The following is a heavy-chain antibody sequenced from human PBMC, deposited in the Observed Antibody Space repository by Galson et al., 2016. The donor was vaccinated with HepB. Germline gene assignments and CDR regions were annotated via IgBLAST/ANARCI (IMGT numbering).Heavy chain of an antibody. CDR1: GFTSSTYW. V-gene: IGHV3-7*01. D-gene: IGHD3-22*01. J-gene: IGHJ4*02. CDR3: ARDHSSPIGARFDY. Sequence: SLRLSCAASGFTSSTYWMSWVRQAPGKGLEWVANIKQDGGDKYYVDSVKGRFTISRDNAKNSVYLQMNSLRAEDTAVYYCARDHSSPIGARFDYWGQGAPVTVSS. CDR2: IKQDGGDK.